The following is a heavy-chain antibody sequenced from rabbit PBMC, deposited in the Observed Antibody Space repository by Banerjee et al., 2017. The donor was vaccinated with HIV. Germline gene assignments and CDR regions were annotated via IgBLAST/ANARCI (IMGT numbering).Heavy chain of an antibody. Sequence: QEQLKETGGGLVQPGGSLTLSCKASGIDFSSYGISWVRQAPGKGLEWIACINSNTGNTVYASGAKGPFTISKTSSTTVTLQMTSLTAADTATYFCARDLAGVIGWNFNLWGQGTLVTV. V-gene: IGHV1S45*01. CDR3: ARDLAGVIGWNFNL. CDR1: GIDFSSYG. D-gene: IGHD4-1*01. J-gene: IGHJ4*01. CDR2: INSNTGNT.